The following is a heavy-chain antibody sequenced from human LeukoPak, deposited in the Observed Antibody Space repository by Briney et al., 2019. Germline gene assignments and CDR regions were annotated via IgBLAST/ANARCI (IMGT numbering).Heavy chain of an antibody. J-gene: IGHJ4*02. CDR2: IYPADSDT. CDR3: ARLVCSSTSCYSGFDY. CDR1: GYIFTNYW. Sequence: PGESLKISCKGSGYIFTNYWIGWVRQMPEKGLEWMGIIYPADSDTRYSPSFQGQVTISADKSINSAYLQWSSLEASDTAMYYCARLVCSSTSCYSGFDYWGQGTLVTVSS. D-gene: IGHD2-2*01. V-gene: IGHV5-51*01.